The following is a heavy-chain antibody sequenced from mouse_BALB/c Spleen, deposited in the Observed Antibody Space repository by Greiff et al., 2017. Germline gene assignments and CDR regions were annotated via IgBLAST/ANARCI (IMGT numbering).Heavy chain of an antibody. CDR1: GYSITSDYA. Sequence: EVKLMESGPGLVKPSQSLSLTCTVTGYSITSDYAWNWIRQFPGNKLEWMGYISYSGSTSYNPSLKSRISITRDTSKNQFFLQLNSVTTEDTATYYCAETTVVAKDYYAMDYWGQGTSVTVSS. CDR2: ISYSGST. CDR3: AETTVVAKDYYAMDY. J-gene: IGHJ4*01. V-gene: IGHV3-2*02. D-gene: IGHD1-1*01.